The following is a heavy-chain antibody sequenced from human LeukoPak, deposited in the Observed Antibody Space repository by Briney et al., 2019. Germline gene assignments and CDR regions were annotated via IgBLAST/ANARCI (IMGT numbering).Heavy chain of an antibody. V-gene: IGHV3-23*01. CDR3: AKNTGGDGFKDAFDI. J-gene: IGHJ3*02. CDR1: GFTFTSYA. Sequence: GGSLRLSCAASGFTFTSYAMSWVRQAPGKGLEWVSSISGSGDSTYNADSVKGRFTISRDNSKNTVHPQMNSLRAEDTAVYYCAKNTGGDGFKDAFDIWGQGTMVTVSS. CDR2: ISGSGDST. D-gene: IGHD5-24*01.